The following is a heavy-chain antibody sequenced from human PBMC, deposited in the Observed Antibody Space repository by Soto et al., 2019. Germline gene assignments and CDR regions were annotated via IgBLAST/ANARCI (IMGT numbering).Heavy chain of an antibody. CDR3: ARGGYCSGGSCYSTYYYYYYMDV. D-gene: IGHD2-15*01. V-gene: IGHV3-21*01. CDR2: ISSSSSYI. Sequence: EVQLVESGGGLVKPGGSLRLSCAASGFTFSSYSMNWVRQAPGKGLEWVSSISSSSSYIYYADSVKGRFTISSDNAKNSLYLQMNSLRAEDTAVYYCARGGYCSGGSCYSTYYYYYYMDVWGKGTTVTVSS. CDR1: GFTFSSYS. J-gene: IGHJ6*03.